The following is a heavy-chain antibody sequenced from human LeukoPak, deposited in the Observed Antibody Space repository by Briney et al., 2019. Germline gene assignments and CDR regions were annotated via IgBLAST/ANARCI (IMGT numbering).Heavy chain of an antibody. D-gene: IGHD3-16*02. CDR2: IHTSGST. V-gene: IGHV4-59*10. J-gene: IGHJ5*02. CDR1: GGSFSGYY. Sequence: SETLSLICAVYGGSFSGYYWSWIRQPAGKGLEWIGRIHTSGSTNYNPSLKSRVTMSVDTSKNQFSLKLSSVTAADTALYYCARATLRLGDLSLSNYFDPWGQGTLVTVSS. CDR3: ARATLRLGDLSLSNYFDP.